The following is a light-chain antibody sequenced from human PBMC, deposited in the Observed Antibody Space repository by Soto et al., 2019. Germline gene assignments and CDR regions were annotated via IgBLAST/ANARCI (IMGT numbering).Light chain of an antibody. CDR3: SSYAGSNNYV. V-gene: IGLV2-8*01. J-gene: IGLJ1*01. CDR2: EVN. Sequence: QSVLTQPPSASGSPGQSVTISCTGTSSDVGNYDSVSWYQHHPGKAPQAVIYEVNKRPSGVPDRFSGSKSGNTASLTVSGLLAEDEGDYYCSSYAGSNNYVFGTGTKLTVL. CDR1: SSDVGNYDS.